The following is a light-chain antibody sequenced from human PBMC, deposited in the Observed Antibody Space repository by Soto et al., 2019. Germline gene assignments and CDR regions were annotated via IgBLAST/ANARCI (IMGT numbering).Light chain of an antibody. J-gene: IGKJ4*01. V-gene: IGKV3-11*01. CDR2: DAS. CDR3: HQRNNWPGRT. CDR1: QSVSSY. Sequence: EIVLTQSPATLSLSPGERATLSCRASQSVSSYLAWYQQKPGQAPRLLIYDASNRATGIPARFSGSGSGTDFSLPISSLEPADFAVYYCHQRNNWPGRTFGGGTKVEIK.